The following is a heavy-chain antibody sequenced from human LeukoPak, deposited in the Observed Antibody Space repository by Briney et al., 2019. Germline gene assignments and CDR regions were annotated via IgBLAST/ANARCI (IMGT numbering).Heavy chain of an antibody. Sequence: ASVKVSCKASGYPFTGYYVHWVRQAPGHGLEWMGWVNPRNGGTHSAQKFQGRVSMTGDTSITTAYMELTGLTSDDTAVYYCARLGEGYCSGGSCYSGFDYWGQGTLVTVSS. V-gene: IGHV1-2*02. CDR2: VNPRNGGT. D-gene: IGHD2-15*01. J-gene: IGHJ4*02. CDR1: GYPFTGYY. CDR3: ARLGEGYCSGGSCYSGFDY.